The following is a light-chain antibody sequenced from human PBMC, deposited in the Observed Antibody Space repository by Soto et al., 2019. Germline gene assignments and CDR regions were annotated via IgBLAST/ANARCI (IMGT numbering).Light chain of an antibody. V-gene: IGLV4-60*02. CDR2: LEGSGNY. CDR3: ETWDSNSRV. J-gene: IGLJ3*02. CDR1: SGHSSYI. Sequence: QSVLTQSSSASASLGSSVKLTCTLSSGHSSYIIAWHQQQPGKAPRYLMKLEGSGNYNKGSGVPDRFSGSSSGADRYLTISILQFEDEADYYCETWDSNSRVFGGGTKVTVL.